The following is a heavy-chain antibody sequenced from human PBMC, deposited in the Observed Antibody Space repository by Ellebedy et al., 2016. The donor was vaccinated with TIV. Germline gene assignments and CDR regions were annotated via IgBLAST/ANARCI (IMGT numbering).Heavy chain of an antibody. CDR2: LSDDSTRI. CDR3: ARDFLYGAFDI. CDR1: GFTFSSYT. J-gene: IGHJ3*02. V-gene: IGHV3-23*01. D-gene: IGHD2-8*01. Sequence: GESLKISXAASGFTFSSYTMNWVRQTPGKGPEWVSGLSDDSTRIHYADSVQGRFAVSRDNSKNTLYLQMNSLRAEDTAMYYCARDFLYGAFDIWGQGTMATVSS.